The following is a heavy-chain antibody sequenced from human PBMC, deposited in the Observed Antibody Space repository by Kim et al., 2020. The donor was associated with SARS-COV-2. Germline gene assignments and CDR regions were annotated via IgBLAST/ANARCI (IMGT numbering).Heavy chain of an antibody. CDR2: IIPIFGTA. Sequence: SVKVSCKASGGTFSSYAISWVRQAPGQGLEWMGGIIPIFGTANYAQKFQGIVTITADESTSTAYMELSSLRSEDTAVYYCARGDSSGWYKYFDYWGQGTLVTVSS. CDR3: ARGDSSGWYKYFDY. CDR1: GGTFSSYA. V-gene: IGHV1-69*13. J-gene: IGHJ4*02. D-gene: IGHD6-19*01.